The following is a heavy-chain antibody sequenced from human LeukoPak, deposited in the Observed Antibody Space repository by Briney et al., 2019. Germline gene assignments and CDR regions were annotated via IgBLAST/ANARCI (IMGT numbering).Heavy chain of an antibody. D-gene: IGHD3-9*01. J-gene: IGHJ5*02. CDR2: INHSGST. CDR1: GGSFSGYY. V-gene: IGHV4-34*01. Sequence: PSETLSLTCAVYGGSFSGYYWSWIRQPPGKGLEWIGEINHSGSTNYNPSFKSRVTISVDTSKNQFSLKLSSVTAADTAVYYCARVLRYFDWLLSGWFDPWGQGTLVTVSS. CDR3: ARVLRYFDWLLSGWFDP.